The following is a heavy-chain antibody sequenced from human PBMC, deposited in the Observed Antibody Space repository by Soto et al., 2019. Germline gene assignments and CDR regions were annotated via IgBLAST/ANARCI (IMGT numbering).Heavy chain of an antibody. CDR2: IHPNSGIT. D-gene: IGHD2-8*01. Sequence: QVQLVQSGAEVKKPGASMKVSCKASGYSFIDYFMHWVRQAPGQGLQWVGSIHPNSGITKFSPEFLGRVTMTRDTSLNTASLELDGLTSDDTGMYFWARDMRRGMRVEQPDYWGQGTLLTVSS. V-gene: IGHV1-2*02. CDR1: GYSFIDYF. J-gene: IGHJ4*02. CDR3: ARDMRRGMRVEQPDY.